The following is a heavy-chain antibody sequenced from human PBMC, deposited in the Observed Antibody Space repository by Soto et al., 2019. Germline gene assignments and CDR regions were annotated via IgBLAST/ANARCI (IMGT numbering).Heavy chain of an antibody. V-gene: IGHV1-18*04. CDR3: AREHFPSTYDGDDY. CDR1: GYTFTTYG. J-gene: IGHJ4*02. Sequence: QVQLVQSGAEMKKPGASVKVSCKASGYTFTTYGISWVRQAPGQGLEWMGWISAYNGNTHYAQKLQGRVTMTTDTSTSTAYVELRSLRSDDTAVYYCAREHFPSTYDGDDYWGQGTLVTVSS. D-gene: IGHD5-12*01. CDR2: ISAYNGNT.